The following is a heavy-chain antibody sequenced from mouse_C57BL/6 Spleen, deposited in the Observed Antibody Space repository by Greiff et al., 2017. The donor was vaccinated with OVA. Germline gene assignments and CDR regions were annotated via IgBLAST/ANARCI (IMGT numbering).Heavy chain of an antibody. Sequence: EVQGVESGPGLAKPSQSLSLTCSVSGYSITSDYWNWIRKFPGNKLEYMGYISYSGSTYYYPSTKSRISITRDTYKNQYYLQLNSVTTEDTATYYCARSPYSDYAMDYWGQGTSVTVSS. D-gene: IGHD1-1*01. V-gene: IGHV3-8*01. CDR3: ARSPYSDYAMDY. CDR1: GYSITSDY. J-gene: IGHJ4*01. CDR2: ISYSGST.